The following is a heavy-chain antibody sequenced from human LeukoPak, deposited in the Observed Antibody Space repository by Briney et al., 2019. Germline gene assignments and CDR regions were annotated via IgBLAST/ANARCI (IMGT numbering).Heavy chain of an antibody. CDR1: GGSTTSGSYY. CDR3: ARDFGILVRAFDI. CDR2: IHASGRT. D-gene: IGHD2-21*01. V-gene: IGHV4-61*09. J-gene: IGHJ3*02. Sequence: SETLSLTCTVSGGSTTSGSYYWSWFRQPAGKGLEWIGHIHASGRTNYNPSLKSRFTISVDTSNNQFSLKLSSVTAADTAVYCCARDFGILVRAFDIWGQGTMVTVSS.